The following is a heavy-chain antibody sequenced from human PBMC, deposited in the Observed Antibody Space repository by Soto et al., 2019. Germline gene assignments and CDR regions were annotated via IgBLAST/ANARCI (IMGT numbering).Heavy chain of an antibody. V-gene: IGHV1-8*01. CDR3: ARMATFGSLNWFDP. CDR2: MNPGSGDT. D-gene: IGHD3-16*01. CDR1: GYTFTSYG. Sequence: ASVKVSCRASGYTFTSYGFSWVRQAPGQGLEWMGWMNPGSGDTGYAQKFQGRATMTRDISIATAYMELSSLRSDDTAIYYCARMATFGSLNWFDPWGQGTLVTVSS. J-gene: IGHJ5*02.